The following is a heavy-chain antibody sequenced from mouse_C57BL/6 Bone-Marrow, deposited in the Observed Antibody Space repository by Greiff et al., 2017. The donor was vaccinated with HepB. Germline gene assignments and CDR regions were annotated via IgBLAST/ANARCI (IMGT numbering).Heavy chain of an antibody. J-gene: IGHJ2*01. CDR2: IYPRSGNT. Sequence: VMLVESGAELARPGASVKLSCKASGYTFTSYGISWVKQRTGQGLEWIGEIYPRSGNTYYNEKFKGKATLTADKSSSTAYMELRSLTSEDSAVYFCAPITTVVEGPYWGQGTTLTVSS. CDR3: APITTVVEGPY. V-gene: IGHV1-81*01. CDR1: GYTFTSYG. D-gene: IGHD1-1*01.